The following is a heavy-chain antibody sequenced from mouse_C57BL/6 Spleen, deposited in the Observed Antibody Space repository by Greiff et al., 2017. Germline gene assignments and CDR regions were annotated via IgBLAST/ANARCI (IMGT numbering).Heavy chain of an antibody. Sequence: VQRVESGPGLVQPSQSLSITCTVSGFSLTSYGVHWVRQSPGKGLEWLVVIWRGGSTDYNAAFMSRLSITKDNSKSQVFFKMNSLQADDTAIYYCAKEDYYSNYDAMDYWGQGTSVTVSS. D-gene: IGHD2-5*01. CDR3: AKEDYYSNYDAMDY. CDR1: GFSLTSYG. CDR2: IWRGGST. V-gene: IGHV2-5*01. J-gene: IGHJ4*01.